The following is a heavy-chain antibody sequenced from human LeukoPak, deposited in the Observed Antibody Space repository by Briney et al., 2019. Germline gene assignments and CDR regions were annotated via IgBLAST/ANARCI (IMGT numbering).Heavy chain of an antibody. D-gene: IGHD3-3*01. CDR1: GFTVSSNY. CDR3: AKDTYDFWSGYYIPLSYYMDV. V-gene: IGHV3-53*01. J-gene: IGHJ6*03. Sequence: GGSLRLSCAASGFTVSSNYMSWVRQAPGKGLEWVSVIYSGGSTYYADSVKGRFTISRDNSKNTLYLQMNSLRAEDTAVYYCAKDTYDFWSGYYIPLSYYMDVWGKGTTVTVSS. CDR2: IYSGGST.